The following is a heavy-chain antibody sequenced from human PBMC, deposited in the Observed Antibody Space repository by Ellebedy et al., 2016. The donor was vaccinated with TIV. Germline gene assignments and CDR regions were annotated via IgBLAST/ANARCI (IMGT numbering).Heavy chain of an antibody. CDR1: GFTFSDYY. Sequence: PGGSLRLSCAASGFTFSDYYMSWIRQAPGKGLEWVSYISSSGSTIYYADSVKGRFTISRDNSKNTLYLQMGSLRAEDMAVYYCARGRLRLGELMYNWFDPWGQGTLVTVSS. CDR2: ISSSGSTI. D-gene: IGHD3-16*01. J-gene: IGHJ5*02. CDR3: ARGRLRLGELMYNWFDP. V-gene: IGHV3-11*04.